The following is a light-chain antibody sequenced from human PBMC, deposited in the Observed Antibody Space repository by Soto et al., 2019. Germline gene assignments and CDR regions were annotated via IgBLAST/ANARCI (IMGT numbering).Light chain of an antibody. CDR1: TSNIGTDT. Sequence: QSVLTQPPSASVAPGQRVTISCSGSTSNIGTDTVNWYQQLPGTAPKLLIYGNTQRPSGVPDRFSGSKSATSASLAISGLQSEDEADYYCAAWDDSLNGWVFGGGTKLTVL. CDR3: AAWDDSLNGWV. CDR2: GNT. V-gene: IGLV1-44*01. J-gene: IGLJ3*02.